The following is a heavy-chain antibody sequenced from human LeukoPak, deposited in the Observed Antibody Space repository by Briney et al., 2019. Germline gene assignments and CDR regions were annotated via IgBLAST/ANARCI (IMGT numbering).Heavy chain of an antibody. D-gene: IGHD3-9*01. CDR2: IGSSGSTR. V-gene: IGHV3-11*01. CDR3: AKGTDYDILTGTKHFDY. Sequence: PGGSLRLSCAASGFTFSDYYMSWIRQAPGKGLEWVSYIGSSGSTRYYADSVKGRFTISRDNAKKSLYLQMNSLRAEDTAVYYCAKGTDYDILTGTKHFDYWGQGTLVTVSS. CDR1: GFTFSDYY. J-gene: IGHJ4*02.